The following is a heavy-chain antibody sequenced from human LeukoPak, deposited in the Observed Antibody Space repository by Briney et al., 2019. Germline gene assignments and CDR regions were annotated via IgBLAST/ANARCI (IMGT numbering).Heavy chain of an antibody. J-gene: IGHJ6*03. Sequence: GGSLRLSCAASGFTFSSYGMHWVRQAPGKGLEWVAFIRYDGSNKYYADSVKGRFTISRDNSKNTLYLQMNSLRAEDTAVYYCAGAPTYYYGSGSYYTPYYYYYYMDVWGKGTTVTISS. CDR1: GFTFSSYG. D-gene: IGHD3-10*01. V-gene: IGHV3-30*02. CDR2: IRYDGSNK. CDR3: AGAPTYYYGSGSYYTPYYYYYYMDV.